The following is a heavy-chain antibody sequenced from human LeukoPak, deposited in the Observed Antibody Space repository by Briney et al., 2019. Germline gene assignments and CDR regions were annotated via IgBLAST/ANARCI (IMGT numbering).Heavy chain of an antibody. CDR2: ISYDGSNK. V-gene: IGHV3-30*18. CDR3: AKDHWYSRYYFDY. CDR1: GFTFSSYG. Sequence: GGSLRLSCAASGFTFSSYGMHWVRQAPGKGLEWVAVISYDGSNKYYADSVKGRFTISRDNSKNTLYLQMNSLRAEDTAVYYCAKDHWYSRYYFDYWGQGTLVTVSS. D-gene: IGHD6-13*01. J-gene: IGHJ4*02.